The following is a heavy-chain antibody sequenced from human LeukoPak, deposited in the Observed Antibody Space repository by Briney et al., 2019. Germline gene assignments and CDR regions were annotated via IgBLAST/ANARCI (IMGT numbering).Heavy chain of an antibody. CDR3: ARVLVSRNIVWYYYYYMDV. D-gene: IGHD2-21*01. Sequence: SETLSLTCTVSGGSISSGDYYWSWIRQPPGKGLEWIGYIYYSGSTNYNPSLKSRVTISVDTSKNQFSLKLSSVTAADTAVYYCARVLVSRNIVWYYYYYMDVWGKGTTVSVSS. CDR2: IYYSGST. V-gene: IGHV4-61*08. CDR1: GGSISSGDYY. J-gene: IGHJ6*03.